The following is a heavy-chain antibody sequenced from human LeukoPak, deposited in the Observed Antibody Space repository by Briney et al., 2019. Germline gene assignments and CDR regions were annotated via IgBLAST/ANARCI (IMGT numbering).Heavy chain of an antibody. CDR1: GFTFSSYS. V-gene: IGHV3-21*01. D-gene: IGHD1-14*01. Sequence: GGPLRLSCAASGFTFSSYSMNWVRQAPGKGLESVSSISSSSYIYYADSVKGRFPISRDNAKNLLYLQMNSLRAEDTAVYYCAKTGFQWGYYFYYMDVWGKGTTVTVSS. CDR3: AKTGFQWGYYFYYMDV. CDR2: ISSSSYI. J-gene: IGHJ6*03.